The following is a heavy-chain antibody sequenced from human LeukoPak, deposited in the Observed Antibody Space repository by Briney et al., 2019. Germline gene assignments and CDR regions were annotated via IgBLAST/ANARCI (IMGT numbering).Heavy chain of an antibody. CDR2: IYYSGST. CDR1: GGSISSSSYY. D-gene: IGHD1-26*01. J-gene: IGHJ5*02. Sequence: SETLSLTCTVSGGSISSSSYYWGWIRQPPGKGLEWIGSIYYSGSTYYNPSLKSRVTISVDTSKNQFSLKLSSVTAADTAVYYCARERRSGSYSGGFDPWGQGTLVTVSS. V-gene: IGHV4-39*07. CDR3: ARERRSGSYSGGFDP.